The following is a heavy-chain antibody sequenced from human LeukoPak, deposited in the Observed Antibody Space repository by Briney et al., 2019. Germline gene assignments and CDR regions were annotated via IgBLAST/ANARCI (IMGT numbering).Heavy chain of an antibody. D-gene: IGHD5-18*01. J-gene: IGHJ4*02. CDR2: IIPIFGTA. CDR3: ARVGSTGYSYGCFDY. V-gene: IGHV1-69*05. Sequence: ASVKVSFKASGGTFSSYAISWVRQAPGQGLEWMGRIIPIFGTANYAQKFQGRVTITTDESTSTAYMELSSLRSEDTAVYYCARVGSTGYSYGCFDYWGQGTLVTVSS. CDR1: GGTFSSYA.